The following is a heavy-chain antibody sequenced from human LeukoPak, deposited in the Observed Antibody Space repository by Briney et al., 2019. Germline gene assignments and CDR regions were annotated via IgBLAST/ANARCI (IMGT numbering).Heavy chain of an antibody. CDR3: AKLSGDYYYYGMDV. D-gene: IGHD3-3*01. Sequence: GGSQRLSCAASGFTFSSYAMSWVRQAPGKGLEWVSGISGSGGSTYYADSVKGRFTISRDNSKNTLYLQMNSLRAEDTAVYYCAKLSGDYYYYGMDVWGQGATVTVSS. CDR2: ISGSGGST. V-gene: IGHV3-23*01. CDR1: GFTFSSYA. J-gene: IGHJ6*02.